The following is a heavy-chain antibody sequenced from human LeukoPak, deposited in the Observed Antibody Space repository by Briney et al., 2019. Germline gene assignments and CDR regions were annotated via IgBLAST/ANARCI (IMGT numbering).Heavy chain of an antibody. CDR2: IIPIFGTA. Sequence: SVKVSCKASGGTFSSYAISWVRQAPGQGLEWMGGIIPIFGTANYAQKFQGRVTITADESTSTAYMELSSLRSEDTAVYYCARAGIAARLRASTPYYYYYMDVWGKGATVTVSS. CDR3: ARAGIAARLRASTPYYYYYMDV. V-gene: IGHV1-69*13. D-gene: IGHD6-6*01. CDR1: GGTFSSYA. J-gene: IGHJ6*03.